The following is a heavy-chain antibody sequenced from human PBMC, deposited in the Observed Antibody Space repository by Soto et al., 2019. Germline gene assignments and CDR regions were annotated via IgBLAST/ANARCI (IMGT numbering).Heavy chain of an antibody. Sequence: VASVKVSCEACGYTFTSYYMHWVRQAPEQGLEWMGIINPSGGSTSYAQKFQGRVTMTRDTSTSTVYMELSSLRSEDTAVYYCARDIVVVTAKRPGNSYYYGMDVWGQGTTVTVSS. CDR3: ARDIVVVTAKRPGNSYYYGMDV. V-gene: IGHV1-46*03. D-gene: IGHD2-21*02. J-gene: IGHJ6*02. CDR1: GYTFTSYY. CDR2: INPSGGST.